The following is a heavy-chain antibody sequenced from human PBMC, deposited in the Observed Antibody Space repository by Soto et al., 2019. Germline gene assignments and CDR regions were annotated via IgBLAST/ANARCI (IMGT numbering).Heavy chain of an antibody. Sequence: GSLRLSCAASGFTFSGDWMHWVRQAAGKGLVWVSRINMYGCSTNYADSVKGRFTISRDNAKNTLYLQMNSLRVDDTAVYYCARGPRGLYHHDYWGQGALVTVSS. CDR1: GFTFSGDW. CDR2: INMYGCST. D-gene: IGHD2-2*01. CDR3: ARGPRGLYHHDY. J-gene: IGHJ4*02. V-gene: IGHV3-74*01.